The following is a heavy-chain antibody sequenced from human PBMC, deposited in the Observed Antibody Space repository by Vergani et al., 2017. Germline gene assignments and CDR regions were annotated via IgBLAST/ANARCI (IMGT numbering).Heavy chain of an antibody. CDR1: GGSISSYY. CDR2: IYTSGST. D-gene: IGHD3-3*01. J-gene: IGHJ6*02. CDR3: ARYYDFWSGYYAHYGMDV. V-gene: IGHV4-4*07. Sequence: QVQLQESGPGLVKPSETLSLTCTVSGGSISSYYWSWIRQPAGKGLEWIGRIYTSGSTNYNPSLKSRVTMSVDTSKNQFSLKLSSVTAADTAVYDCARYYDFWSGYYAHYGMDVWGQGTTVTVSS.